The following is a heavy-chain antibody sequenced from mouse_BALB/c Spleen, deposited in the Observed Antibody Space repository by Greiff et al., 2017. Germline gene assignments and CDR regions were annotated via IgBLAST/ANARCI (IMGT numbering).Heavy chain of an antibody. J-gene: IGHJ2*01. Sequence: EVKVVESGGGLVQPGGSLKLSCAASGFTFSSYGMSWVRQTPDKRLELVATINSNGGSTYYPDSVKGRFTISRDNAKNTLYLQMSSLKSEDTAMYYCARGVPLDYWGQGTTLTVSS. D-gene: IGHD5-1*01. V-gene: IGHV5-6-3*01. CDR3: ARGVPLDY. CDR1: GFTFSSYG. CDR2: INSNGGST.